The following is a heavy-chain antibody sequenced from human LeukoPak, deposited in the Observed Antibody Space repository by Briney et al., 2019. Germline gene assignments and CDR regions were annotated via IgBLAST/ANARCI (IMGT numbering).Heavy chain of an antibody. CDR3: AKELLPYSTSRGAIDY. J-gene: IGHJ4*02. CDR2: ISGSGGST. CDR1: GFTFSSYA. Sequence: GVSLRLSCAASGFTFSSYAMSWVRQAPGKGLEWVSAISGSGGSTYYADSVKGRFTISRDNSKNTLYLQMNSLRAEDTAVYYCAKELLPYSTSRGAIDYWGQGTLVTVSS. V-gene: IGHV3-23*01. D-gene: IGHD6-6*01.